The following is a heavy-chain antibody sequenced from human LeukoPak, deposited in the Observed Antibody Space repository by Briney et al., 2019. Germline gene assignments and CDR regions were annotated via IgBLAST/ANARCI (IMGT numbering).Heavy chain of an antibody. CDR2: ISSSSSNI. D-gene: IGHD3-10*01. CDR1: GFTFSSYS. V-gene: IGHV3-21*04. J-gene: IGHJ3*02. CDR3: ARGGGEVAFDI. Sequence: PGGSLRLSCAASGFTFSSYSMNWVRQAPGKGLEWVSSISSSSSNIYYADSVKRGFTISRDNAKNSLYLQMNSLRAEDTAVYYCARGGGEVAFDIWGQGTMVTVSS.